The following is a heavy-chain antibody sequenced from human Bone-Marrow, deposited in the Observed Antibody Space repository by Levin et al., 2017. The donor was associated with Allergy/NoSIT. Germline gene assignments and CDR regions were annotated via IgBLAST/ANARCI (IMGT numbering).Heavy chain of an antibody. J-gene: IGHJ5*02. CDR1: GGSISSGSDY. V-gene: IGHV4-61*02. CDR2: IYPSGST. Sequence: PSQTLSLTCTISGGSISSGSDYWSWIRQPAGKGLEWIGRIYPSGSTNYNPSLTSRVTISVDTSKNQFSLKLSSVTAADTAVYYCAGVRGNDDFDYWFDPWGQGTLVTVSS. D-gene: IGHD1-1*01. CDR3: AGVRGNDDFDYWFDP.